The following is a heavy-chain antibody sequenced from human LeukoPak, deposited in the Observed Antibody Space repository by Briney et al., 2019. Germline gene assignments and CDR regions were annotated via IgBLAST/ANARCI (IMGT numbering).Heavy chain of an antibody. V-gene: IGHV3-21*01. CDR2: ISSTTNYI. Sequence: GGSLRLSCGASGVPLSGYRMNWVRQAPGKGLEWVSSISSTTNYIYYADSVKGRFTISRDNASNSLYLQMNSLRAEDTAVYYCARVGYCSSSTCRNYFDYWGQGTLVTVSS. J-gene: IGHJ4*02. CDR3: ARVGYCSSSTCRNYFDY. D-gene: IGHD2-2*01. CDR1: GVPLSGYR.